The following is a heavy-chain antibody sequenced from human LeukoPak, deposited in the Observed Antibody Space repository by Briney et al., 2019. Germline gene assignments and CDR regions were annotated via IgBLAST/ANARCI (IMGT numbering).Heavy chain of an antibody. V-gene: IGHV1-24*01. D-gene: IGHD6-19*01. J-gene: IGHJ4*02. CDR3: ATDRVYRSSGRSWGFFDY. CDR1: EYSLSDLS. CDR2: FDAENNKI. Sequence: ASVKVSCKISEYSLSDLSIHWVRVAPGEGLEWMGGFDAENNKIVYSQRFQGRGTMTEDTSADTGYMELTGLRSEDTAMYFCATDRVYRSSGRSWGFFDYWGQGTLVIVSS.